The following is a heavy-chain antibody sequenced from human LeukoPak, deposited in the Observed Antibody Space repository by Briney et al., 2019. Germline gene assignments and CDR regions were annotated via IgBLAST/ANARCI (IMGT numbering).Heavy chain of an antibody. CDR3: ATLRRFDWFMNDY. J-gene: IGHJ4*02. V-gene: IGHV3-48*02. Sequence: GGSLRLSCAASGFTLSRYIMNWVRQAPGKGLEWVSYISSSSSTIYYADSVKGRFTISRDNAKNSLYLQMNSLRDEDTAVYYCATLRRFDWFMNDYWGLGTLVSVSS. CDR2: ISSSSSTI. D-gene: IGHD3-9*01. CDR1: GFTLSRYI.